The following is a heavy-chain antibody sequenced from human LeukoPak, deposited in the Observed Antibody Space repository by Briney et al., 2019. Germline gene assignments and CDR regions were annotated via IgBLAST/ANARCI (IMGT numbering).Heavy chain of an antibody. Sequence: GASLKISCKGSGYSFTSYWIGWVRQLPGKGLEWMGIIYPGDSDTRYSPSFQGQVTISADKPISTAYLQWSSLKAADTAMYYCARRSLRYIDWSNPDYWGQGTLVTVSS. V-gene: IGHV5-51*01. J-gene: IGHJ4*02. CDR3: ARRSLRYIDWSNPDY. CDR2: IYPGDSDT. D-gene: IGHD3-9*01. CDR1: GYSFTSYW.